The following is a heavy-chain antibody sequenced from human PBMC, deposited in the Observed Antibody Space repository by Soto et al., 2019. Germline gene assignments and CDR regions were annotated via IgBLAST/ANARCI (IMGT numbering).Heavy chain of an antibody. CDR1: GYTFTRYN. CDR2: INPSGGTT. CDR3: ARVRGGGSEDFFDY. J-gene: IGHJ4*02. D-gene: IGHD2-15*01. V-gene: IGHV1-46*01. Sequence: VQLVQSGAEVKKPGASVKVSCKASGYTFTRYNVHWVRQAPGQGLEWMAIINPSGGTTYYVQKFEGRVTLTTDTSTSTVYMELSSLRSDDTAVYYCARVRGGGSEDFFDYWGQGTLVTVSS.